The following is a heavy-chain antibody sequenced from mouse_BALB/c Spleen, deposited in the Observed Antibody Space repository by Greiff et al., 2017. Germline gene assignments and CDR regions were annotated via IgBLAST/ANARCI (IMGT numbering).Heavy chain of an antibody. CDR2: ISYSGST. CDR3: ARTDWDLDY. Sequence: EVQRVESGPGLVKPSQSLSLTCTVTGYSITSDYAWNWIRQFPGNKLEWMGYISYSGSTSYNPSLKSRISITRDTSKNQFFLQLNSVTTEDTATYYCARTDWDLDYWGQGTTLTVSS. D-gene: IGHD4-1*01. J-gene: IGHJ2*01. CDR1: GYSITSDYA. V-gene: IGHV3-2*02.